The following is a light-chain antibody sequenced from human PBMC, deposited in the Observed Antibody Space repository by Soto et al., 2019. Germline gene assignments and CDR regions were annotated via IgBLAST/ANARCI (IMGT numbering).Light chain of an antibody. Sequence: QSALTQPASVSGSPGQSITISCTGTSSDVGGYNYVSWYQQHPGKAPKLMIYDVSNRPSGVSNRFSCSKSGNTASLTISGLQAEDEADYYVSSYTSSSTVVFGGGTKLTVL. CDR3: SSYTSSSTVV. V-gene: IGLV2-14*01. CDR1: SSDVGGYNY. J-gene: IGLJ2*01. CDR2: DVS.